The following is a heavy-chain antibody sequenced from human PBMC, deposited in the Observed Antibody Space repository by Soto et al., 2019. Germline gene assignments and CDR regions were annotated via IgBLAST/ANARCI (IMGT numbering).Heavy chain of an antibody. CDR1: GFTFSSYG. CDR2: IWYDGSNK. CDR3: ARDVAATLYYFDY. V-gene: IGHV3-33*01. D-gene: IGHD2-15*01. J-gene: IGHJ4*02. Sequence: GGSLRLSCAASGFTFSSYGMHWVRQAPGKGLEWVAVIWYDGSNKYYADSVKGRFTISRDNSKNTLYLQMNSLRAEDTAVYYCARDVAATLYYFDYWGQGTLVTVSS.